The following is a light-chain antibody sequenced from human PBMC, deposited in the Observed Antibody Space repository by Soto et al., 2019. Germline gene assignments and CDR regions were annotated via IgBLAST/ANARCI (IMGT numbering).Light chain of an antibody. CDR2: GAS. J-gene: IGKJ2*01. CDR3: QQYGSSPYT. CDR1: QSVSSNY. Sequence: EIVLTQSPGTLSLSPGERATLSCRASQSVSSNYLAWYQQKPGQTPRLLIYGASSRATGIPDRFSGSGSGTDFTPNISRLEPEDFAEYYCQQYGSSPYTFGQGTKLEIK. V-gene: IGKV3-20*01.